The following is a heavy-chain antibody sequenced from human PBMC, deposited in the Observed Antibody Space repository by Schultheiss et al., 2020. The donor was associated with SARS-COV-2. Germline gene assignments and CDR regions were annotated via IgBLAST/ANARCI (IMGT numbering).Heavy chain of an antibody. CDR1: GGSISSYY. V-gene: IGHV4-59*12. CDR2: IYYSGST. Sequence: GSLRLSCTVSGGSISSYYWSWIRQPPGKGLEWIGYIYYSGSTNYNPSLKSRVTISVDTSKNQFSLKLSSVTAADTAVYYCARDLTPDAFWGQGTMVTVSS. CDR3: ARDLTPDAF. D-gene: IGHD3-9*01. J-gene: IGHJ3*01.